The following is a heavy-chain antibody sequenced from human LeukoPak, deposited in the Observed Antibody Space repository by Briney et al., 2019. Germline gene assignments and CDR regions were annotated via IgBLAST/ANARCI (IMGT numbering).Heavy chain of an antibody. J-gene: IGHJ4*02. V-gene: IGHV3-30*04. CDR1: GFTFSNYA. D-gene: IGHD1-26*01. CDR3: ARDTHSGSYLEWYFDY. CDR2: ISYDGSDK. Sequence: PGGSLRLSCAAPGFTFSNYAMHWVRQAPGKGLEWVAVISYDGSDKYYADSVKGRFTISRDNSKNTLYLQMNSLRAEDTAVYYCARDTHSGSYLEWYFDYWGQGTLVTVSS.